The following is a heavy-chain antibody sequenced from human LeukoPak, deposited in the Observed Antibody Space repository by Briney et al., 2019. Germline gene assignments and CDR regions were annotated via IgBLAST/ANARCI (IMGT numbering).Heavy chain of an antibody. CDR3: ARGLTLYYYDSSGSLGDY. Sequence: GGSLRLSCAASGFTFSSYGIHWVRQAPGKGLEWVAVIWYDGSNKYYADSVKGRFTISRDNSKNTLYLQVNSLRAEDTAVYYCARGLTLYYYDSSGSLGDYWGQGTLVTVSS. CDR2: IWYDGSNK. V-gene: IGHV3-33*01. CDR1: GFTFSSYG. D-gene: IGHD3-22*01. J-gene: IGHJ4*02.